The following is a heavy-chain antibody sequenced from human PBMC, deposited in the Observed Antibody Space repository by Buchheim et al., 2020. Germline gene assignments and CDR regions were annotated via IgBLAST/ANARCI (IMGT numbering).Heavy chain of an antibody. Sequence: QVTLRESGPAVIKPTQTLTLTCTFSGFSPTTSGVSVSWIRQPPGKALEWLALIDWDDDKYYHTSLKTRLSISKAPSQNQVVLTMTNMNPVDTATYYCARTKTGGTVAGNFDMWGQGT. D-gene: IGHD6-19*01. V-gene: IGHV2-70*01. CDR3: ARTKTGGTVAGNFDM. CDR2: IDWDDDK. J-gene: IGHJ3*02. CDR1: GFSPTTSGVS.